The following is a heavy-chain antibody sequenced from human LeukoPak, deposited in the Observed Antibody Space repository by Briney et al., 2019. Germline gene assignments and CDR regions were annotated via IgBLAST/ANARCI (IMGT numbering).Heavy chain of an antibody. J-gene: IGHJ4*02. Sequence: PSETLSLTCTVSGGSISSSSYYWGWIRQPPGKGLEWIGSIYYSGNTYYNPSLKSRVTISVDTSKNQFSLKLSSVTAADTAVYYCARQEVVGATGGDYWGQGTLVTVSS. CDR2: IYYSGNT. V-gene: IGHV4-39*01. D-gene: IGHD1-26*01. CDR3: ARQEVVGATGGDY. CDR1: GGSISSSSYY.